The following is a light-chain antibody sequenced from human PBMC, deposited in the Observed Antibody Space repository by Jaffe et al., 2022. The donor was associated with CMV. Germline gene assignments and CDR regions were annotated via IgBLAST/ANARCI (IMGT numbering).Light chain of an antibody. CDR3: CSYAGSSTFNWV. Sequence: QSALTQPASVSGSPGQSITISCTGTSSDVGSYNLVSWYQQHPGKAPKLMIYEVTKWPSGISNRFSGSKSGNTASLTISGLQAEDEAVYYCCSYAGSSTFNWVFGGGTKLTVL. CDR2: EVT. J-gene: IGLJ3*02. V-gene: IGLV2-23*02. CDR1: SSDVGSYNL.